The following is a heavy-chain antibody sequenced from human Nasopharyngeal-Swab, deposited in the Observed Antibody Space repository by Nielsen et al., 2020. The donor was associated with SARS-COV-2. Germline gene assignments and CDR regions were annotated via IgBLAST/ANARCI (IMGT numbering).Heavy chain of an antibody. CDR2: INHSGST. J-gene: IGHJ4*02. Sequence: SETLSLTCAVYGGSFSGYYWSWTRQPPGKGLEWIGEINHSGSTNYNPSLKSRVTISVDTSKNQFSLKLSSVTAADTAVYYCARGRDIVVVPAAGVAFDYWGQGTLVTVSS. D-gene: IGHD2-2*01. V-gene: IGHV4-34*01. CDR1: GGSFSGYY. CDR3: ARGRDIVVVPAAGVAFDY.